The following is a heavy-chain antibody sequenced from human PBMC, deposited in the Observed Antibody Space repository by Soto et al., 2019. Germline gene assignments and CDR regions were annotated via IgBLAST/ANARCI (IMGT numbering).Heavy chain of an antibody. CDR1: GGTFSSYT. CDR2: IIPILGIA. D-gene: IGHD3-22*01. CDR3: ARAPTYYDSSPVDY. Sequence: QVQLVQSGAEVKKPGSSVKVSCKASGGTFSSYTISWVRQAPGQGLEWMGRIIPILGIANYAQKFQGRVTITADKSTSTAYMELSSLRSEDTAVYYCARAPTYYDSSPVDYWGQGTLVTVSS. V-gene: IGHV1-69*02. J-gene: IGHJ4*02.